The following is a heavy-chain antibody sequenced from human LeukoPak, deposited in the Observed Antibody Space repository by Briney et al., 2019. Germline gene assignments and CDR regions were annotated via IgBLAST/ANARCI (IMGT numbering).Heavy chain of an antibody. V-gene: IGHV4-34*01. CDR1: GGSFSGYY. Sequence: PSETLSLTCAVYGGSFSGYYWSWIRQPPGKGLEWIGEINHSGSTNYNPSLKSRVTISVDMSKNQFSPKWTSVTAADTAVYYCARGGRSEYFGSGSHDYWGQGTLVTVSS. CDR2: INHSGST. J-gene: IGHJ4*02. CDR3: ARGGRSEYFGSGSHDY. D-gene: IGHD3-10*01.